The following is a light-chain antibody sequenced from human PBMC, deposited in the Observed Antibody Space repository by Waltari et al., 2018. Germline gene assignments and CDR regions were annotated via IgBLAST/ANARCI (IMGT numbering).Light chain of an antibody. J-gene: IGLJ1*01. V-gene: IGLV3-1*01. Sequence: SSELTQPPSVSVSPGQTASVTCSGDQLGNKYAPWYPQKPGPSPALVTYQDTKRPPGIPERFSGSNSGNTATLTITGTQALDEADYYCQAWDSNTAHYVFGTGTKVTVL. CDR2: QDT. CDR3: QAWDSNTAHYV. CDR1: QLGNKY.